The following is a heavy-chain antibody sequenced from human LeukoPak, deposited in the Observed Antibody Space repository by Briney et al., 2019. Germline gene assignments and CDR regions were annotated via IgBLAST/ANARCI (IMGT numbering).Heavy chain of an antibody. Sequence: GGSPRLSCAASGFTFSSYSMNWVRQAPGKGLEWVSYISSSSSTIYYADSVKGRFTISRDNAKNSLYLQMNSLRAEDTAVYYCASTGNDYGDYDAFDIWGQGTMVTVSS. CDR1: GFTFSSYS. CDR3: ASTGNDYGDYDAFDI. D-gene: IGHD4-17*01. CDR2: ISSSSSTI. J-gene: IGHJ3*02. V-gene: IGHV3-48*04.